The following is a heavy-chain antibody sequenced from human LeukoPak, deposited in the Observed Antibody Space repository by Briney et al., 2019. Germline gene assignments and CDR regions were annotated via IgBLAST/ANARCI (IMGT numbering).Heavy chain of an antibody. J-gene: IGHJ4*02. CDR3: ARAMAYCGDDCYERGYFFDY. CDR2: LGGNNIHT. CDR1: GFTFSDYS. D-gene: IGHD2-21*02. V-gene: IGHV3-23*01. Sequence: PAESLRLSCAAYGFTFSDYSMNWVRQPPRKGPEWLSSLGGNNIHTKSADFVKGRFTIVRANSKSMLYLQTNSLRAEDTAVYYCARAMAYCGDDCYERGYFFDYWGQGTQVTVSS.